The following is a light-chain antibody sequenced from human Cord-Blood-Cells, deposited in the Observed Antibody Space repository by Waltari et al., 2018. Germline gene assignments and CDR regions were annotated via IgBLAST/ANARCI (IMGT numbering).Light chain of an antibody. Sequence: DIVMTQSPDSLAVSLGERATINCKSSQSVLYSSNNKNYLAWYQQKPGQPPKLLINWASTRESGVPDRFSGSGSGTDFTLTISILQAEDVAVYYCQQYYSTPLTFCGGTKVEIK. CDR2: WAS. V-gene: IGKV4-1*01. CDR3: QQYYSTPLT. J-gene: IGKJ4*01. CDR1: QSVLYSSNNKNY.